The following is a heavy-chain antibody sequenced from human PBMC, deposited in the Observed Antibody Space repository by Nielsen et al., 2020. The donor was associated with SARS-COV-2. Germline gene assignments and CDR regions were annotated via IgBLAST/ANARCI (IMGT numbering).Heavy chain of an antibody. CDR2: ISYDGSNK. J-gene: IGHJ4*02. D-gene: IGHD5-12*01. CDR1: GFTFSSYA. Sequence: GGSLRLSCAASGFTFSSYAMHWVRQAPGKGLEWVAVISYDGSNKYYADSVKGRFTISRDNSKNTLYLQMNSLRAEDTAVYYCARDGGGYVDSYWGQGTLVTVSS. CDR3: ARDGGGYVDSY. V-gene: IGHV3-30-3*01.